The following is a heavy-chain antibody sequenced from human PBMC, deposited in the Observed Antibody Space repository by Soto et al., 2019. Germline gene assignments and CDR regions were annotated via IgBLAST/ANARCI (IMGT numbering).Heavy chain of an antibody. D-gene: IGHD3-16*02. CDR1: SDSISSYY. CDR3: ARHTGWGSYRSVYFDY. CDR2: TDYSGNT. Sequence: PSETLSLTCPVSSDSISSYYWIWIRQSPGKGLEWIGYTDYSGNTYYNPSLKSRVTISVDTSKNQFSLKLSSVTAADTAVYYCARHTGWGSYRSVYFDYWGQGTLVTVSS. J-gene: IGHJ4*02. V-gene: IGHV4-59*08.